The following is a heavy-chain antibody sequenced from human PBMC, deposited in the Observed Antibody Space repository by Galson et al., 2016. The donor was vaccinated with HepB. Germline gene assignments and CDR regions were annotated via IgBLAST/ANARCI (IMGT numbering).Heavy chain of an antibody. CDR1: GFTFSNYW. J-gene: IGHJ4*02. D-gene: IGHD2-8*02. Sequence: SLRLSCAASGFTFSNYWMSWVRQAPGEGLEWLVNIKQDGTQKDYVDSVKGRFTISRDNAKNSLYLQMNSLRVEDTAVYYCARDVNCGIFDRWGQGTLVTVSS. CDR2: IKQDGTQK. V-gene: IGHV3-7*01. CDR3: ARDVNCGIFDR.